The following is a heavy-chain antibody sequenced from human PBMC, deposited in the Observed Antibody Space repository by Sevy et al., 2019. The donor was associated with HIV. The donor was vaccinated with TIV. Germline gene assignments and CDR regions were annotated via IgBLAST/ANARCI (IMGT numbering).Heavy chain of an antibody. CDR3: ARGREMVQFDY. CDR1: GGSISSGGYY. Sequence: LSLTCTVSGGSISSGGYYWSWIRQHPGKGLEWIGYIYYSGSTDYNPSLKSRVTISVDTSKNQFSLKLSSVTAADTAVYYCARGREMVQFDYWGQGTLVTVSS. D-gene: IGHD3-10*01. V-gene: IGHV4-31*03. CDR2: IYYSGST. J-gene: IGHJ4*02.